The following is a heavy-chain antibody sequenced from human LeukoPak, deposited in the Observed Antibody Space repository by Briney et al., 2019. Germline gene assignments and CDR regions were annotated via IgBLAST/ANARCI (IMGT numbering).Heavy chain of an antibody. D-gene: IGHD1-1*01. CDR2: ISGSNSYI. J-gene: IGHJ4*02. CDR3: ARALTTLTYEGY. Sequence: GGSLRLSCAASGFTFSSYTMHWIRQAPGKGLEWVSSISGSNSYIFYADSVKGRYTVSRDNAKDSLYLQMNSLRAEDTAVYYCARALTTLTYEGYWGQGTLVTVSS. CDR1: GFTFSSYT. V-gene: IGHV3-21*01.